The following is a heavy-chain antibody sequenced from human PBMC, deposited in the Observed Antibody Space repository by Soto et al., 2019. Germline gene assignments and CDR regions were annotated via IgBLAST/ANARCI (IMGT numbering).Heavy chain of an antibody. V-gene: IGHV3-21*01. Sequence: GGCVRVSCAASGCTFSSYSMTWVRQAPGKGLEWFSSISRSSSYIYYAGSVKGLFTISRDNAKNSLYLHMNSLRAADTAVYSCARDGPLIPMLVVVTASYWYFDLWGRGTLVTVCS. CDR2: ISRSSSYI. D-gene: IGHD3-22*01. J-gene: IGHJ2*01. CDR1: GCTFSSYS. CDR3: ARDGPLIPMLVVVTASYWYFDL.